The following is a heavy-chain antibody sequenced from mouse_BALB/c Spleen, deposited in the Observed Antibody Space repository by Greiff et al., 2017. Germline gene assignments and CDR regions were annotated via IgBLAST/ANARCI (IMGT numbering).Heavy chain of an antibody. V-gene: IGHV1S22*01. J-gene: IGHJ2*01. D-gene: IGHD2-10*01. CDR3: TRSYYGN. CDR2: IYPGSGST. CDR1: GYTFTSYW. Sequence: LKQPGSELVRPGASVKLSCKASGYTFTSYWMHWVKQRPGQGLEWIGNIYPGSGSTNYDEKFKSKATLTVDTSSSTAYMQLSSLTSEDSAVYYCTRSYYGNWGQGTTLTVSS.